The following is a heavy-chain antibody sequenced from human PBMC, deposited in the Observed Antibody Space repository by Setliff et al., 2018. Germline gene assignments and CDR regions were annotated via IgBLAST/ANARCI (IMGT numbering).Heavy chain of an antibody. J-gene: IGHJ4*02. CDR2: IKQDGSEK. Sequence: GGSLRLSCAASGFTFSSYWVSWVRQAPGKGLEWVANIKQDGSEKYYVDSVKGRFTISRDNAKNSLYLQMNSLRAEDTAVYYCARDGGEYWGQGTLVTV. CDR1: GFTFSSYW. V-gene: IGHV3-7*01. D-gene: IGHD3-16*01. CDR3: ARDGGEY.